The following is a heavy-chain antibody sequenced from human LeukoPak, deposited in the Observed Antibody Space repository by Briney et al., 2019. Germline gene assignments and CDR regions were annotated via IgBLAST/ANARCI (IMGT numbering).Heavy chain of an antibody. CDR1: GGTFSSYA. J-gene: IGHJ3*02. CDR3: ARDQYYDTGAFDI. V-gene: IGHV1-69*13. Sequence: SVKVSCKASGGTFSSYAISWVRQAPGQGLEWMGGIIPIFGTANYAQKFQGRVTITADESTSTAYMELSSLRSEDTALYHCARDQYYDTGAFDIWGQGTMVTVSS. D-gene: IGHD3-22*01. CDR2: IIPIFGTA.